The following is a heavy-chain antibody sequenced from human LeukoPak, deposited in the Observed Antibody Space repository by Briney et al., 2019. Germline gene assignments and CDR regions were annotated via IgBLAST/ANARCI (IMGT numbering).Heavy chain of an antibody. CDR1: GYMFTTSS. CDR3: ASPPGASYYSFAY. V-gene: IGHV1-46*01. CDR2: INPSGTST. Sequence: ASVKVSCKASGYMFTTSSMHWVRQAPGQGLEWMGVINPSGTSTDYAQKFQGRVTMTRDTSTNTVYMELSSLRSEDTAVYYCASPPGASYYSFAYWGQGTLVTVSS. J-gene: IGHJ4*02. D-gene: IGHD4/OR15-4a*01.